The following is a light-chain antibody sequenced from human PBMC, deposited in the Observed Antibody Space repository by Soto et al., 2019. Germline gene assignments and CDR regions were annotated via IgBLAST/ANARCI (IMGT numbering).Light chain of an antibody. CDR3: CSYAASSPWV. J-gene: IGLJ1*01. CDR2: EGS. V-gene: IGLV2-23*01. Sequence: QSVLTQPASVSGSPGQSITISCTGTSSDVGSYNFVSWYQQHPGKAPKVMIYEGSKRPSGVPNRFSGSKSGNTASLTISGLQAEDEADYYCCSYAASSPWVFGTGTKVTVL. CDR1: SSDVGSYNF.